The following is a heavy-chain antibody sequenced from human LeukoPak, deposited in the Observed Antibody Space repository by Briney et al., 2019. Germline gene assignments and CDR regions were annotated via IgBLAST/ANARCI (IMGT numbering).Heavy chain of an antibody. CDR1: GDSVSSNSAA. CDR2: TYYRSKWYN. CDR3: ARKGGGAPYYDFWPHWYFDL. D-gene: IGHD3-3*01. Sequence: SQTLSLTCAISGDSVSSNSAAWNWIRQSPSRGLEWLGRTYYRSKWYNDYAVSVKSRITINPDTSKNQFSLQLNSVTAADTAVYYCARKGGGAPYYDFWPHWYFDLWGRGTLVTVSS. J-gene: IGHJ2*01. V-gene: IGHV6-1*01.